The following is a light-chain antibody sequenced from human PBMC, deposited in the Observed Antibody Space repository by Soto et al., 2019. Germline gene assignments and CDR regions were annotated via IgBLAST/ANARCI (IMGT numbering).Light chain of an antibody. Sequence: EIVLTQSPGTLSLSPGERATLSCRAGQSVSSSYLAWYQQKPGQAPRLLIYGASSRATGIPDRFSGSGSGTDFTLTISRLEPEDFAVYYCQQYGSSPFGPGTKVDIK. V-gene: IGKV3-20*01. J-gene: IGKJ3*01. CDR3: QQYGSSP. CDR2: GAS. CDR1: QSVSSSY.